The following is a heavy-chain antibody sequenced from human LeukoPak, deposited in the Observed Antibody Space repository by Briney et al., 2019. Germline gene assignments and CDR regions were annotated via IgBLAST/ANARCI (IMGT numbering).Heavy chain of an antibody. V-gene: IGHV4-39*01. D-gene: IGHD6-19*01. Sequence: SETLSLTCTVSGGSISSSSYYWGWIRQPPGKGLEWLGSIYYSGSTYYNPSLKSRVTISVDTSKNQFSLKLSSVTAADTAVYDCARQKGYSSGWYFDYWGQGTLVTVSS. CDR2: IYYSGST. CDR1: GGSISSSSYY. CDR3: ARQKGYSSGWYFDY. J-gene: IGHJ4*02.